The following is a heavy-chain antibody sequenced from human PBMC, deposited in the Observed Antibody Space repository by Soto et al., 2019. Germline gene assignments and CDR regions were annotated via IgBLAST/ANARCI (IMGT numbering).Heavy chain of an antibody. CDR2: ISSSSSYI. V-gene: IGHV3-11*05. CDR1: GFTFSDYY. J-gene: IGHJ4*02. D-gene: IGHD2-15*01. Sequence: QVPLVESGGGLVRAGGSLRLSCATSGFTFSDYYMDWIRQAPGKGLEWISYISSSSSYINYADSVKGRFTISRDNAKKSLFLQMNSLTAEDTAVYYCARRGCSGGSCYSGWGQGVLVSVSS. CDR3: ARRGCSGGSCYSG.